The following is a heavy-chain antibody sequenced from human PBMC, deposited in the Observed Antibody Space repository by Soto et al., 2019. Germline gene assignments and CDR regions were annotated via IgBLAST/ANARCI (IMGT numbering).Heavy chain of an antibody. CDR1: GFTFSSYS. V-gene: IGHV3-48*01. CDR3: ARDPAVAGADLNWFDP. Sequence: GGSLRLSCAASGFTFSSYSMNWVRQAPGKGLEWVSYISSSSSTIYYADSVKGRFTISRDNAKNSLYLQMNSLRAEDTAVYYCARDPAVAGADLNWFDPWGQGTLVTVSS. CDR2: ISSSSSTI. D-gene: IGHD6-19*01. J-gene: IGHJ5*02.